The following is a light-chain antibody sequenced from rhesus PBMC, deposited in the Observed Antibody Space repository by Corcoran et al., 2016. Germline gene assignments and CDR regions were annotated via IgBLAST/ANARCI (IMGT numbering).Light chain of an antibody. Sequence: EIVLTQSPATLSLSPGERGTLSCRASQSVSSSLAWYHQKTGQAPRLLIYDTSNRATGIPDRVSGSGSGTDFTLTISSLEPEDVGFYYCQQYSNWPLTFGGGTKVERK. J-gene: IGKJ4*01. CDR3: QQYSNWPLT. CDR2: DTS. CDR1: QSVSSS. V-gene: IGKV3-35*01.